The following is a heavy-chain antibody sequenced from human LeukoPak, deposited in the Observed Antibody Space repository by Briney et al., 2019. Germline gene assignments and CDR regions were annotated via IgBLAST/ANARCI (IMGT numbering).Heavy chain of an antibody. V-gene: IGHV4-30-4*08. CDR1: GGSVSSGSYY. J-gene: IGHJ4*02. CDR3: ASGDSSWYIDY. D-gene: IGHD6-13*01. CDR2: IYYRGST. Sequence: PSETLSLTCTVSGGSVSSGSYYWSWIRQPPGKGLEWIGYIYYRGSTYYNPSLKSRVTISVDTSKNQFSLKVSSVTAADTAVYFCASGDSSWYIDYWGQGTLVTVSS.